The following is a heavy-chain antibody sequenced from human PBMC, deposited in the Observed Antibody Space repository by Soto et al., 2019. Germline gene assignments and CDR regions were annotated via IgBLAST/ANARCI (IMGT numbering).Heavy chain of an antibody. V-gene: IGHV3-11*06. D-gene: IGHD5-12*01. CDR3: ARAQWLQNPFDY. CDR2: ISSSSSYT. J-gene: IGHJ4*02. CDR1: GFTFSDYY. Sequence: QVQLVESGGGLVKPGGSLRLSCAASGFTFSDYYMSWIRQAPGKGLEWVSYISSSSSYTNYADSVKGRFTISRDNAKNSLYLQMNSLRAEDTAVYYCARAQWLQNPFDYWGQGTLVTVSS.